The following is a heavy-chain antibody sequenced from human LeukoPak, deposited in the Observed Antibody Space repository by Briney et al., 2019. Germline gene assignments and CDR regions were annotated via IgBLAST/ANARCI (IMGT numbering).Heavy chain of an antibody. J-gene: IGHJ2*01. D-gene: IGHD6-13*01. V-gene: IGHV4-59*01. CDR1: GGSISNYY. Sequence: SETLSLTCIVSGGSISNYYWSWIRQPPRKGLEWIGYVHYSENTNYNPSLKSRVTISVDTSKNQFSLKLTSVTDADTAVYYCARMIAAAGTEYFDLWGRGTLVTVSS. CDR2: VHYSENT. CDR3: ARMIAAAGTEYFDL.